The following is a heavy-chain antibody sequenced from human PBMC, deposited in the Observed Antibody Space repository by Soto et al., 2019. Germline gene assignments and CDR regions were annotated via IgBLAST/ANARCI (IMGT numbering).Heavy chain of an antibody. CDR1: SDSVSSSSYT. CDR2: IYSSGST. Sequence: PSETLSLTCTVSSDSVSSSSYTWGWIRQPPGKGPEWIGSIYSSGSTYYNPSLNSRVTVSVDTSKNQFSLKVTSVTAADTAVYYCARRYGGNFDFWGQGTLVTVSS. CDR3: ARRYGGNFDF. V-gene: IGHV4-39*01. D-gene: IGHD1-26*01. J-gene: IGHJ4*02.